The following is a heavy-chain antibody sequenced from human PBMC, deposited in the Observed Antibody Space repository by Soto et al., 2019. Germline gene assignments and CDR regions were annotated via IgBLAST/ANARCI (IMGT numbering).Heavy chain of an antibody. V-gene: IGHV1-3*01. CDR1: GYTFTSYA. D-gene: IGHD2-21*02. CDR3: AKAATDCGGDCYSSYFDA. J-gene: IGHJ4*02. CDR2: ITGNAANT. Sequence: ASVTGSSKASGYTFTSYAMHWVRQAPGQRLEWVSGITGNAANTVYADSVNGRFTISRDNSENTLYLQLTSLRAEDTAVYFCAKAATDCGGDCYSSYFDAWGQGALVTVSS.